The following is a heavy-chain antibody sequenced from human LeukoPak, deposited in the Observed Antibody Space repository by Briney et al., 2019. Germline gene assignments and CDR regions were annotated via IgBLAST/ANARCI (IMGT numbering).Heavy chain of an antibody. J-gene: IGHJ4*02. D-gene: IGHD6-19*01. V-gene: IGHV3-23*01. CDR1: GFTFTIYA. Sequence: GGSLRLSCAASGFTFTIYAMGWVRQAPGKGLEWVSGIGAGGGSTNYADSVKGRFTISRDNSKNTLYLQMNSLRAEDTAVYYCAKPNSGWYNFDYWGQGTLVTVSS. CDR2: IGAGGGST. CDR3: AKPNSGWYNFDY.